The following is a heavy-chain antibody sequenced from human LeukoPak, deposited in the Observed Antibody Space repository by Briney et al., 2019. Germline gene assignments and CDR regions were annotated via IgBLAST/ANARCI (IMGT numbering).Heavy chain of an antibody. CDR3: ARDLGGSWKGYFDY. V-gene: IGHV3-53*01. J-gene: IGHJ4*02. CDR2: IYSGGST. CDR1: EFTVSSNY. Sequence: GGSLRLSCAASEFTVSSNYMSWVRQAPGKGLEWVSIIYSGGSTYYADSVKGRFTISRDNSKNTLYLQMNSLRAEDTAVYYCARDLGGSWKGYFDYWGQETLVTVSS. D-gene: IGHD2-15*01.